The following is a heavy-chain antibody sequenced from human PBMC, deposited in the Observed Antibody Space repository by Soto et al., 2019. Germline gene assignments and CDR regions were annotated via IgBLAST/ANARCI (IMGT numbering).Heavy chain of an antibody. CDR3: ARVGGTNGVCPYYFDY. J-gene: IGHJ4*02. CDR2: INPNSGGT. Sequence: ASVKVSCKASGYTFTGYYMHWVRQAPGPGLEWMGWINPNSGGTNYAQKFQGWVTMTRDTSISTAYMELSRLRSDDTAVYYCARVGGTNGVCPYYFDYWGQGTLVTVSS. CDR1: GYTFTGYY. D-gene: IGHD2-8*01. V-gene: IGHV1-2*04.